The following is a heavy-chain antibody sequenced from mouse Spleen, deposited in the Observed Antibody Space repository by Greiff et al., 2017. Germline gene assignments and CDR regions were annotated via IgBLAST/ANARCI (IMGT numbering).Heavy chain of an antibody. CDR2: IYPRSGNT. CDR1: GYTFTSYG. V-gene: IGHV1-81*01. Sequence: QVQLQQSGAELARPGASVKLSCKASGYTFTSYGISWVKQRTGQGLEWIGEIYPRSGNTYYNEKFKGKATLTADKSSSTAYMELRSLTSEDSAVYFCARLRAARATGAYWGQGTLVTVSA. D-gene: IGHD3-1*01. J-gene: IGHJ3*01. CDR3: ARLRAARATGAY.